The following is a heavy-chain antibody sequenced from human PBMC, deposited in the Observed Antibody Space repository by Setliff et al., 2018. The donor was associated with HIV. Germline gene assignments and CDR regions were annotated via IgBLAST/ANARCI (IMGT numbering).Heavy chain of an antibody. CDR3: PRDAGPHYGSGPPLEY. CDR1: GGSISRYY. V-gene: IGHV4-4*07. J-gene: IGHJ4*02. CDR2: IYPSGNI. Sequence: AETLSLTCTVSGGSISRYYWSWIRQPAGKGLEWIGRIYPSGNINYNPSLKSRLTMSIDTSKNQFSLKLSSVTATDTAVYYCPRDAGPHYGSGPPLEYWGQGIQVTVSS. D-gene: IGHD3-10*01.